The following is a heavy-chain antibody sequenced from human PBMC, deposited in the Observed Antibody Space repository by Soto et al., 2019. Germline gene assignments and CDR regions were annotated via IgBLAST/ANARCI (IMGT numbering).Heavy chain of an antibody. D-gene: IGHD1-26*01. CDR3: ARRYGGNFDY. CDR2: IYASGST. Sequence: SETLSLTCTVSGGSMSTYYWNWIRQPPGKGLESIGYIYASGSTNYNPSFKSRVTISVDTSKNQFSLKLSSVAAADTAVYYCARRYGGNFDYWGQGTLVTVSS. V-gene: IGHV4-59*01. CDR1: GGSMSTYY. J-gene: IGHJ4*02.